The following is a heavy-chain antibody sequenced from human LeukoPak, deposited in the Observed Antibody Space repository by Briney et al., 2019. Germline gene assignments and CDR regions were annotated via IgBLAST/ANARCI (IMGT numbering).Heavy chain of an antibody. Sequence: GGSLRLSCAASGFTFSSYAMNWVRRAPGKGLEWVSYISSSGSTTYYADSVKGRFAISRDNAKNLLYLQMNSLRDEDTAMYYCARGSIYSGSYFDPWGQGTLVTVSS. V-gene: IGHV3-48*02. J-gene: IGHJ5*02. CDR3: ARGSIYSGSYFDP. CDR2: ISSSGSTT. D-gene: IGHD1-26*01. CDR1: GFTFSSYA.